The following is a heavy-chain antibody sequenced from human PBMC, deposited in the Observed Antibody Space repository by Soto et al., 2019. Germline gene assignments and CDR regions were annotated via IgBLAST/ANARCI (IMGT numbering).Heavy chain of an antibody. CDR1: GFRFSIYS. CDR2: ITSDTKTI. CDR3: ARSVEGHFDY. D-gene: IGHD6-19*01. Sequence: GGSLRLSCAASGFRFSIYSMNWVRQAPGKGLEWSAYITSDTKTIKYAESVKGRFTISRDNAKNSVYLQMNNLSDEDTAVYYCARSVEGHFDYWGQGTVVTVSS. J-gene: IGHJ4*02. V-gene: IGHV3-48*02.